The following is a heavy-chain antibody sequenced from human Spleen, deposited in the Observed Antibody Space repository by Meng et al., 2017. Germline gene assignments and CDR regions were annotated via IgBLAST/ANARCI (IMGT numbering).Heavy chain of an antibody. V-gene: IGHV4-34*01. Sequence: SEILSLTCVVPGGSFSDYYWSRIRQPPGKGLEWIGEINHSGSTNYNPSLESRATISVDTSQNNLSLKLSSVTAANSAVYYCARGPTTMAHDFDYWGQGTLVTVSS. CDR3: ARGPTTMAHDFDY. CDR2: INHSGST. J-gene: IGHJ4*02. D-gene: IGHD4-11*01. CDR1: GGSFSDYY.